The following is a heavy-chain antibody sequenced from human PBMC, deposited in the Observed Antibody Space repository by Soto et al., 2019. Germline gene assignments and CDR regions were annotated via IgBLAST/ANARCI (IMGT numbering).Heavy chain of an antibody. CDR3: ARRGYSSSWYYYYYYGMDV. Sequence: GASVKVSCKASGYTFTSYDINWVRQATGQGLEWMGWMNPNSGNTGYAQKFQGRVTMTRNTSISTAYMELSSLRSEDTAVYYCARRGYSSSWYYYYYYGMDVWGQGTTVTVPS. CDR1: GYTFTSYD. CDR2: MNPNSGNT. J-gene: IGHJ6*02. D-gene: IGHD6-13*01. V-gene: IGHV1-8*01.